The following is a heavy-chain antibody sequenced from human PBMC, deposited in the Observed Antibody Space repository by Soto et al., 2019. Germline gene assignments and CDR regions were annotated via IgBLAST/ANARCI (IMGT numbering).Heavy chain of an antibody. Sequence: QLQLQESRSGLVKPSQTLSLPCAVSGGSISSGGYSWSWIRQPPGKGLEWIGYIYHSGSTYHNPSRKRRGTISVDRSKNQSSLKLSSVTAADTAVYYCATATGPYWGQGTRVTFSS. J-gene: IGHJ4*02. CDR1: GGSISSGGYS. CDR2: IYHSGST. V-gene: IGHV4-30-2*01. CDR3: ATATGPY.